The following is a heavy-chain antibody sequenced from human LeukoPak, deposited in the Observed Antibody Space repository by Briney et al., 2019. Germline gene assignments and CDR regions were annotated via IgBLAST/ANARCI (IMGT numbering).Heavy chain of an antibody. CDR3: ARDLMLRLGELDL. CDR2: IGSLGTDI. J-gene: IGHJ5*02. CDR1: GFTLVPYT. V-gene: IGHV3-21*01. D-gene: IGHD3-16*01. Sequence: GGSLRLSCAASGFTLVPYTMNWVRQVPGKGLEWVSSIGSLGTDIYYTDSVKGRFTVSRDNAQNSLYLQMNSLRAQDTALYYCARDLMLRLGELDLWGQGTLVTVSS.